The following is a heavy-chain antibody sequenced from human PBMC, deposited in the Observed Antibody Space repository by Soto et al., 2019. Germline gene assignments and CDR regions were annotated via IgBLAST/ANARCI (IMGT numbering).Heavy chain of an antibody. V-gene: IGHV1-18*01. Sequence: GASVKVSCKASGYTFTSYGINWVRQAPGQGLEWMGWISPYNGGTNYAQKLQGWVTMTRDTSISTAYMELSRLRSDDTAVYYCARAGDTAMVDYYYYGMDVWGQGTTVTVSS. CDR1: GYTFTSYG. CDR3: ARAGDTAMVDYYYYGMDV. D-gene: IGHD5-18*01. CDR2: ISPYNGGT. J-gene: IGHJ6*02.